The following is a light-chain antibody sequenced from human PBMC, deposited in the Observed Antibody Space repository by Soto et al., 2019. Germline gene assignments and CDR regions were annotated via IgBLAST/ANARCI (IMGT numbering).Light chain of an antibody. CDR3: GTWDSSLSAVV. J-gene: IGLJ2*01. CDR1: SSNIGNNY. Sequence: QSALTQPPSVAAAPGQKVTISCSGSSSNIGNNYVSWYQQLPGTAPKLVIFDNNNRPSGIPDRFSGSKSGTSATLGITGLQTGDEADYYCGTWDSSLSAVVFGGGTKLTVL. CDR2: DNN. V-gene: IGLV1-51*01.